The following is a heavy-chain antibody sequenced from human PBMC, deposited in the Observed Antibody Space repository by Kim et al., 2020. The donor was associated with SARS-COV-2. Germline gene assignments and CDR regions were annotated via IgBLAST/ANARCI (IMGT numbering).Heavy chain of an antibody. D-gene: IGHD6-13*01. CDR1: GDSVSSNSAA. Sequence: SQTLSLTCAISGDSVSSNSAAWNWIRQSPSRGLEWLGRTYYRSKWYNDYAVSVKSRITINPDTSKNQFPLQLNSVTPEDTAVYYCATGKFSWWFIAAAGPFDYWGQGTLVTVSS. CDR2: TYYRSKWYN. V-gene: IGHV6-1*01. J-gene: IGHJ4*02. CDR3: ATGKFSWWFIAAAGPFDY.